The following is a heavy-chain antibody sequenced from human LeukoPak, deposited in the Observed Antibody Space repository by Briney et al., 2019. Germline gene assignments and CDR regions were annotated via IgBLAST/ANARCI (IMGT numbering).Heavy chain of an antibody. CDR2: STNKATSYNT. CDR3: VRGKNSFDI. J-gene: IGHJ3*02. D-gene: IGHD4-23*01. Sequence: PGGSLRLSCTASGFTFNFHAMHWVRQAPGKGLEWVGRSTNKATSYNTIYAASVKGRFTLSRDDSKNSFYLQMNSLETEDTAVYYCVRGKNSFDIWGQGTMVTVSS. V-gene: IGHV3-72*01. CDR1: GFTFNFHA.